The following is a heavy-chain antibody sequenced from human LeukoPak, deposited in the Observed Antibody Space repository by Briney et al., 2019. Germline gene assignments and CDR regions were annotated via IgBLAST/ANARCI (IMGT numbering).Heavy chain of an antibody. D-gene: IGHD3-22*01. V-gene: IGHV1-18*01. CDR3: ASNTYYYDSSGYYFD. Sequence: ASVKVSCKASGYTFTSYGISWVRQAPGQGLEWMGWISAYNGNTNYAQKLQGRVTMTTDPSTSTAYMELRSLRSDDTAVYYCASNTYYYDSSGYYFDWGQGTLVTVSS. J-gene: IGHJ4*02. CDR1: GYTFTSYG. CDR2: ISAYNGNT.